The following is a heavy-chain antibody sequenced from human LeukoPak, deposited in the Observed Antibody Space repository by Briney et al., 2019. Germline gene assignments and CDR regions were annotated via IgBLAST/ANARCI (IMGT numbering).Heavy chain of an antibody. V-gene: IGHV1-46*03. D-gene: IGHD2-2*01. Sequence: GASVKVSCKASGYTFTSYYMHWVRQAPGQGLEWMGIINPSGGSTSYAQKFQGRVTMTRDTSTSTVYMELSSLRSEDTAAYYCARDLGGIVPAAADENWFDPWGQGTLVTVSS. CDR3: ARDLGGIVPAAADENWFDP. J-gene: IGHJ5*02. CDR1: GYTFTSYY. CDR2: INPSGGST.